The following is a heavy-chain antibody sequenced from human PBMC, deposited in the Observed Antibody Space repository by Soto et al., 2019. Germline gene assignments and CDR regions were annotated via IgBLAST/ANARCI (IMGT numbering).Heavy chain of an antibody. CDR1: GYTFTSYG. D-gene: IGHD3-9*01. CDR2: ISAYNGNT. Sequence: QVQLVQSGAEVKKPGASVKVSCKASGYTFTSYGISWVRQAPGQGLEWMGWISAYNGNTNYAQKLQGRVTMTTDTSTSTAYMELRSLRSDDTAVYYCARDSTAVRYFDHDRLSSGNWFDPWGQGTLVTVSS. J-gene: IGHJ5*02. V-gene: IGHV1-18*01. CDR3: ARDSTAVRYFDHDRLSSGNWFDP.